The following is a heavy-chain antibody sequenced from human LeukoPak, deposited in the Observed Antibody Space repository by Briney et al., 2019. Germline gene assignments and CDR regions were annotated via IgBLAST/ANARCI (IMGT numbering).Heavy chain of an antibody. CDR3: ARDNSVHERGWWFDP. V-gene: IGHV1-46*01. CDR1: GYSFTSHY. D-gene: IGHD4-23*01. Sequence: ASVKVSCKASGYSFTSHYMHWVRQAPGQGLEWMGLINPRGTSTIYAEKFQGRIIMTRDMSTTTDYMELSSLKSDDTAVYYCARDNSVHERGWWFDPWGQGTLVTVSS. J-gene: IGHJ5*02. CDR2: INPRGTST.